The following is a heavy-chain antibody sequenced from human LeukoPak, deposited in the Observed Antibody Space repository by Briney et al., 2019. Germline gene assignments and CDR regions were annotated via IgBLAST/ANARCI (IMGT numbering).Heavy chain of an antibody. D-gene: IGHD3-22*01. CDR1: GYTFTGYY. CDR3: ARGRARGSSSGYYYVY. V-gene: IGHV1-2*02. J-gene: IGHJ4*02. CDR2: INPNSGGT. Sequence: ASVKVSCKASGYTFTGYYMHWVRQAPGQGLEWMGWINPNSGGTNYAQKFQGRVTMTRDTSISTAYMELSRLRSDDTAVYYCARGRARGSSSGYYYVYWGQGTPVTVSS.